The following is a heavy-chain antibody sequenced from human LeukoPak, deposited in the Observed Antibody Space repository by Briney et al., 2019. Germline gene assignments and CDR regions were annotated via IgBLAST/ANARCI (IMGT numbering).Heavy chain of an antibody. Sequence: GGSLRLSCAASGFTFSSYAMSWVRQAPGKGLEWVSDINGSGGSTYYADSVKGRFTISRDNSKNTLYLQMNSLRAEDTAVYYCARALDYMDVWGKGTTVIVSS. CDR1: GFTFSSYA. V-gene: IGHV3-23*01. CDR3: ARALDYMDV. J-gene: IGHJ6*03. D-gene: IGHD3-16*01. CDR2: INGSGGST.